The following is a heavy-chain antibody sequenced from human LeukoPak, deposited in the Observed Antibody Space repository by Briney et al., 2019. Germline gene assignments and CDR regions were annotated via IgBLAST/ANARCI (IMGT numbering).Heavy chain of an antibody. CDR3: ARDRYDFWSGFSGDFYYYHYMAV. Sequence: PSETLSLTCTVSGASISNYSWSWIRQPAGKGLQWIGRIDNRGTTNYNPSLESRVSMSGDTSKNQFSPKLSSVTAADTAIFYCARDRYDFWSGFSGDFYYYHYMAVWGKGTTVTVSS. D-gene: IGHD3-3*01. CDR1: GASISNYS. J-gene: IGHJ6*03. CDR2: IDNRGTT. V-gene: IGHV4-4*07.